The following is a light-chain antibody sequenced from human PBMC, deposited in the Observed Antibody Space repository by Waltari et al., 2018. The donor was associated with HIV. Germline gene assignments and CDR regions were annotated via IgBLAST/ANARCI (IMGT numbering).Light chain of an antibody. CDR3: QAWDRSTAI. CDR2: QDN. J-gene: IGLJ2*01. V-gene: IGLV3-1*01. Sequence: SYDLTQPPSLSVSPGQTASITCSGDQLGHKYAHWYQQKPGQSPVVVIYQDNKRPSEIPERFSGSNSGNTATLTISGTQAMDEADYYCQAWDRSTAIFGGGTKLTVL. CDR1: QLGHKY.